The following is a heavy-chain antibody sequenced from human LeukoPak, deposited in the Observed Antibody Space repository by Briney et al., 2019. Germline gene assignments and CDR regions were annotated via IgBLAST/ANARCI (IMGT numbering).Heavy chain of an antibody. CDR1: VYTFTGYY. V-gene: IGHV1-2*02. J-gene: IGHJ5*02. CDR3: ARGLTDEHQLILHWFDP. CDR2: IKPNSGGT. Sequence: ASVKVSCKASVYTFTGYYIHWLRQAPGQGLEWMGWIKPNSGGTNYEQKFQGRVTMTRDTSITTAYMELSRLISDDTAVYYCARGLTDEHQLILHWFDPWGQGTLVTVSS. D-gene: IGHD2-2*01.